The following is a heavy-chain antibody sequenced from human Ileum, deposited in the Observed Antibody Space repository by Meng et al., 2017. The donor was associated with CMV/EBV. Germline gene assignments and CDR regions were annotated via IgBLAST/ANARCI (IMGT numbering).Heavy chain of an antibody. V-gene: IGHV3-7*01. Sequence: LSCTASGFTFSPFWMSWVRQAPGKGLDWVANINQDGSIQNYVESVKGRFIISRDNARNSVSLQMNSLRADDTAVYYCATSSPAPGNDWGQGTLVTVSS. J-gene: IGHJ4*02. D-gene: IGHD1-26*01. CDR2: INQDGSIQ. CDR3: ATSSPAPGND. CDR1: GFTFSPFW.